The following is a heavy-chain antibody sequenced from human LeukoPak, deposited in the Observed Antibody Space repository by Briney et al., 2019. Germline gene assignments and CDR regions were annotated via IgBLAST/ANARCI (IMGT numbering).Heavy chain of an antibody. V-gene: IGHV3-30*02. J-gene: IGHJ4*02. CDR2: IRYDGSNK. CDR1: GFTFSSYG. CDR3: AKLEYSSSQGDY. Sequence: GGSLRLSCAASGFTFSSYGMHWIRQAPGKGLEWVAFIRYDGSNKYYADSVKGRFTISRDNSKNTLYPQMNSLRAEDTAVYYCAKLEYSSSQGDYWGQGTLVTVSS. D-gene: IGHD6-6*01.